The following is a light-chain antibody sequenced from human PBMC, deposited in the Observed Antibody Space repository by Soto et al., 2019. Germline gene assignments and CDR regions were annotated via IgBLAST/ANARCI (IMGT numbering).Light chain of an antibody. CDR1: SSDGGGYNY. V-gene: IGLV2-14*01. Sequence: QSVLTQPASVSGSPGQSITISCTGTSSDGGGYNYVSWYQQHPGKAPKLMIYEVSNRPSGVSNRFSGSKSGNTASLTISGLQAEDEADYYCSSYTSSSIEYVFGTGTKLTVL. CDR2: EVS. J-gene: IGLJ1*01. CDR3: SSYTSSSIEYV.